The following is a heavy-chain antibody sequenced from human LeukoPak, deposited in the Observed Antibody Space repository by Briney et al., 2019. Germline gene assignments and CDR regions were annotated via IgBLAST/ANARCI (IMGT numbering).Heavy chain of an antibody. CDR2: IIPIFGTA. CDR1: GGTFSSYA. Sequence: SVKVSCKASGGTFSSYAISWVRQAPGQGLEWMGGIIPIFGTANYAQKFQGRVTITTDESTSTAYMELSSLRSEDTAVYYCARAGRIAVTPGYYYHMDVWGKGTTVTVSS. V-gene: IGHV1-69*05. CDR3: ARAGRIAVTPGYYYHMDV. J-gene: IGHJ6*03. D-gene: IGHD6-19*01.